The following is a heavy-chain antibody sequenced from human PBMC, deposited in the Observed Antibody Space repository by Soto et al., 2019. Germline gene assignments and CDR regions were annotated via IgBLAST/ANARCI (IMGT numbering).Heavy chain of an antibody. CDR1: GYTLTELS. Sequence: ASVKVSCKVSGYTLTELSMHWVRQAPGKGLEWMGGFDPEDGETIYAQKFQGRVTMTEDTSTDTAYMELSSLRSEDTAVYYCATDPRKYSGYVAWFNPWGQGTRVTVSS. D-gene: IGHD5-12*01. J-gene: IGHJ5*02. V-gene: IGHV1-24*01. CDR2: FDPEDGET. CDR3: ATDPRKYSGYVAWFNP.